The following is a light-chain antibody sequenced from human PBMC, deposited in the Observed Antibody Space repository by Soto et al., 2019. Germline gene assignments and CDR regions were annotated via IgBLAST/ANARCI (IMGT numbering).Light chain of an antibody. CDR1: QSISGSS. CDR3: QQYGTSPIT. V-gene: IGKV3-20*01. J-gene: IGKJ5*01. Sequence: EVVLTQSPGTLSLSPGERASLSCRASQSISGSSLAWYQQKPGQAPRLLIYGASTRATGTPDRFSGSXSGTDFTLNITSLEPVDFAVYFCQQYGTSPITFGQGTRLEIK. CDR2: GAS.